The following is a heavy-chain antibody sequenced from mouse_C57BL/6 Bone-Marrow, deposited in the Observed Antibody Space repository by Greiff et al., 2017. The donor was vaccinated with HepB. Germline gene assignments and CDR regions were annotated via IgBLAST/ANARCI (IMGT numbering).Heavy chain of an antibody. CDR3: ARWSYGSSYGRFDY. V-gene: IGHV1-81*01. J-gene: IGHJ2*01. CDR2: IYPRSGNT. D-gene: IGHD1-1*01. CDR1: GYTFTSYW. Sequence: QVQLQQPGAELVKPGASVKLSCKASGYTFTSYWMHWVKQRPGRGLEWIGEIYPRSGNTYYNEKFKGKATLTADKSSSTAYMELRSLTSEDSAVYFCARWSYGSSYGRFDYWGQGTTLTVSS.